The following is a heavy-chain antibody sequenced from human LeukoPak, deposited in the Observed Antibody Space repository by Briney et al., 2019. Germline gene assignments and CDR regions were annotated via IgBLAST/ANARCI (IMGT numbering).Heavy chain of an antibody. D-gene: IGHD1-1*01. V-gene: IGHV1-2*04. J-gene: IGHJ5*02. Sequence: MHWVRQAPGQGLEWMGWINPNSGGTNYAQRFQGWVTMTRDTSISTAYMELSRLRSDDTAVYYCAREVQGTTGTTRWFDPWGQGTLVTVSS. CDR2: INPNSGGT. CDR3: AREVQGTTGTTRWFDP.